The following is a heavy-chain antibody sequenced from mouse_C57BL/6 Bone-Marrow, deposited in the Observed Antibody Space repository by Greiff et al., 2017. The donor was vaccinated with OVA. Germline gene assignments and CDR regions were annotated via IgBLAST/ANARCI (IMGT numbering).Heavy chain of an antibody. CDR3: ARYPGSSYSWYFDV. Sequence: EVQLQQSGPELVKPGASVKISCKASGYSFTGYYMNWVKQSPEKSLEWIGEINPSTGGTTYNQKFKAKATLTVDKSSSTAYMQLKSLTSEDSAVYYCARYPGSSYSWYFDVWGTGTTVTVSS. CDR1: GYSFTGYY. J-gene: IGHJ1*03. CDR2: INPSTGGT. D-gene: IGHD1-1*01. V-gene: IGHV1-42*01.